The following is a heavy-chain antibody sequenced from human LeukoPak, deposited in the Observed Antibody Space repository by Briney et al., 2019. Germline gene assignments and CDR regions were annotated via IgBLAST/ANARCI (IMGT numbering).Heavy chain of an antibody. J-gene: IGHJ6*02. V-gene: IGHV3-30-3*01. D-gene: IGHD3-10*01. CDR2: ISHDGSNK. Sequence: GVSLRLSCAASGFTFSSYAMHWVRQAPGKGLEWVAVISHDGSNKYYADSVKGRFTISRDNSKNTLYLQMNSLRAEDTAVYYCARDLQLLWFGEPPSEAPYYYYYYCMDVWGQGTTVTVCS. CDR1: GFTFSSYA. CDR3: ARDLQLLWFGEPPSEAPYYYYYYCMDV.